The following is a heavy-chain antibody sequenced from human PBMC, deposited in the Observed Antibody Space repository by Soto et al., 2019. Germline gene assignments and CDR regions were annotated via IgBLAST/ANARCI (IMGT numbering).Heavy chain of an antibody. CDR1: GGSISSGGYY. D-gene: IGHD2-2*02. CDR2: IYYSGST. J-gene: IGHJ6*02. Sequence: SETLSLTCTVSGGSISSGGYYWSWIRQHPGKGLEWIGYIYYSGSTYYNPSLKSRVTISVDTSKNQFSLKLSSVTAADTAVYYCARVQVQAAIIIPYYYYGMDVWGQGTKVTVYS. V-gene: IGHV4-31*03. CDR3: ARVQVQAAIIIPYYYYGMDV.